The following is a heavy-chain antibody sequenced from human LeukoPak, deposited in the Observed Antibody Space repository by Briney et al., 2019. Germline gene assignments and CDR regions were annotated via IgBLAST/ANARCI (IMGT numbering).Heavy chain of an antibody. CDR3: ARDKVESSGWTNWFDP. J-gene: IGHJ5*02. CDR2: INPNSGGT. D-gene: IGHD6-19*01. V-gene: IGHV1-2*02. CDR1: GYTFTGYY. Sequence: ASVKVSCKASGYTFTGYYMHWVRQAPGQGLEWMGWINPNSGGTNYAQKFQGRVTMTRDTSISTAYMELSRLRSDDTAVYYCARDKVESSGWTNWFDPWGQGTLVTVSS.